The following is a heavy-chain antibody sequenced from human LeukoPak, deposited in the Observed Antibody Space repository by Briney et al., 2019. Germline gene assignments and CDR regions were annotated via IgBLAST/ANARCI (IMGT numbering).Heavy chain of an antibody. CDR1: GFTFSSYG. Sequence: RGSLRLSCAASGFTFSSYGMHWVRQAPGKGLEWVAVIWYDGSNKYYADSVKGRFTISRDNSKNTLYLQMNSLRAEDTAVYYCARNSRPYSSSSPLFYWGQGTLVTVSS. CDR3: ARNSRPYSSSSPLFY. CDR2: IWYDGSNK. J-gene: IGHJ4*02. V-gene: IGHV3-33*01. D-gene: IGHD6-6*01.